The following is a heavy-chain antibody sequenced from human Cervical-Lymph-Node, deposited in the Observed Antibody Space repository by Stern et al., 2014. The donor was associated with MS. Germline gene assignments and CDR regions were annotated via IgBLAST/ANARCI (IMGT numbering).Heavy chain of an antibody. V-gene: IGHV3-30*01. CDR2: VSSDGANT. J-gene: IGHJ3*02. CDR1: GFIFSNYA. Sequence: VQLVESGGGVVQPGRSLRLSFAASGFIFSNYAMHWVRQPPGEGLEWVAVVSSDGANTYFADSVKGRFTISRDNSKNTLYLQMNSLKIEDTAIYYCASQIWGQGTMVTVSS. CDR3: ASQI.